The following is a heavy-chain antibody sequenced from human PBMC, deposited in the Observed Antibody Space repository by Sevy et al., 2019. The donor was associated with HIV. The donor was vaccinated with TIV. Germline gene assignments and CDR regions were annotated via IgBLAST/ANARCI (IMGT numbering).Heavy chain of an antibody. CDR3: ARRDSSGCPDY. D-gene: IGHD3-22*01. J-gene: IGHJ4*02. CDR1: GFTFSDHY. V-gene: IGHV3-11*06. Sequence: GGCLRLSCAASGFTFSDHYMSWIRQAPGKGLEWVSYISSSGSFTNNSDPVKGRFTISRDNAKNSLSLQMNSLRAEDTAVYYCARRDSSGCPDYWGQGTLVTVSS. CDR2: ISSSGSFT.